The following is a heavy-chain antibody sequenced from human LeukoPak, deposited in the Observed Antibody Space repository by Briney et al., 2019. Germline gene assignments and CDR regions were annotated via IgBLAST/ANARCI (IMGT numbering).Heavy chain of an antibody. CDR2: IKRKPDGGTT. D-gene: IGHD3-3*01. V-gene: IGHV3-15*01. Sequence: GGSLSHSCAASGFTFSNAWMSSVRQAPGKGLEWVGRIKRKPDGGTTDYAAPVKGKFTISRDDSKNTLYLQMNSLQAEDTAVYYCTTGSDLDYWGQGTLVTVSS. CDR3: TTGSDLDY. J-gene: IGHJ4*02. CDR1: GFTFSNAW.